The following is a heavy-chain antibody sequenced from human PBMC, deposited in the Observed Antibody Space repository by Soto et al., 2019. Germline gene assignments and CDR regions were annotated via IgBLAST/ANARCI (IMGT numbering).Heavy chain of an antibody. CDR2: IIPIFGTA. Sequence: QVQLVQSGAEVKKPGSSVKVSCKACGGTFSSYAISWVRQAPGQGLEWMGGIIPIFGTANYAQKFQGRVTITADKSTSTAYMELSSLRSEDTAVYYCASKPPSSHGGNWLFDYWGQGTLVTVSS. CDR3: ASKPPSSHGGNWLFDY. CDR1: GGTFSSYA. V-gene: IGHV1-69*06. D-gene: IGHD2-15*01. J-gene: IGHJ4*02.